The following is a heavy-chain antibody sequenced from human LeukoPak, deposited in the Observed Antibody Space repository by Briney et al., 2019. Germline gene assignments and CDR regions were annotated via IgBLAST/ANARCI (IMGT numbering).Heavy chain of an antibody. CDR2: IFPGDAET. Sequence: GESLKISCRGSGYIITTHRIGWVRQLPGKGLEWMGLIFPGDAETIYNPSLQGQVTISADKTINTAYLRWSSLEASDSAMYYCARHPIAAGGAYNRFDPWGQGTLVTVSS. V-gene: IGHV5-51*01. D-gene: IGHD6-13*01. J-gene: IGHJ5*02. CDR1: GYIITTHR. CDR3: ARHPIAAGGAYNRFDP.